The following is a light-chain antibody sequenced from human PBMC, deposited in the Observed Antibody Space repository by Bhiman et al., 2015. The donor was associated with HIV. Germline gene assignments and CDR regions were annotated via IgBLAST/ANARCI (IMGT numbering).Light chain of an antibody. V-gene: IGLV1-51*02. CDR1: SSNIGNNY. J-gene: IGLJ3*02. CDR2: ENN. Sequence: QSVLTQPPSVSAAPGQKVTISCSGSSSNIGNNYVSWYQQLPGTAPKLLIYENNKRPSGIPDRFSGSKSGTSATLGITGLQTGDEADYYCAAWDDSLSGWVFGGGTKLTVL. CDR3: AAWDDSLSGWV.